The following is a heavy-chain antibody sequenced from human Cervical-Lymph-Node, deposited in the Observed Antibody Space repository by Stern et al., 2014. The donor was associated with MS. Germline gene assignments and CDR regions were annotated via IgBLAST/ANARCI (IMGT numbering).Heavy chain of an antibody. D-gene: IGHD6-19*01. V-gene: IGHV5-51*03. CDR3: ARPGSAWSLDY. CDR1: GYDFTSSW. Sequence: EVQLVESGAEVKKPGESLKISCKGSGYDFTSSWIGWVRQMPGKGLAWMGIIYLGDSNPEYSPSFEGQVTISADKSVTTAYLQWSSLKASDTAMYYCARPGSAWSLDYWGQGTLVTVSS. CDR2: IYLGDSNP. J-gene: IGHJ4*02.